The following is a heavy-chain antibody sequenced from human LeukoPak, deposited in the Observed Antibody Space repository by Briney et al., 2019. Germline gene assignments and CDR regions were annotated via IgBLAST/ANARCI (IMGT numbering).Heavy chain of an antibody. V-gene: IGHV3-9*01. CDR1: GFTFDDYA. CDR3: AKTTQRHTYYDYVGGTYYFDY. CDR2: ISWNSGSV. J-gene: IGHJ4*02. D-gene: IGHD3-16*01. Sequence: GGSLRLSCAASGFTFDDYAMHWVRQAPGKGLEWVSGISWNSGSVGYADSVKGRFTISRDNAKNSLYLQMNRLRAEDTALYYCAKTTQRHTYYDYVGGTYYFDYWGQGTLVTVSS.